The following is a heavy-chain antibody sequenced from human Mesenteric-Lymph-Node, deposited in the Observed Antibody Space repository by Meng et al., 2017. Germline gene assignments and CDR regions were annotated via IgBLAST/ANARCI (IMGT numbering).Heavy chain of an antibody. CDR1: GYSISSTNW. D-gene: IGHD3-22*01. J-gene: IGHJ4*02. CDR3: ARNVPGTSAYYD. CDR2: IYYSGST. V-gene: IGHV4-28*01. Sequence: QVELQQGGAGLLKPSDTLSLTCAVSGYSISSTNWWGWIRQPPGKGLEWIGYIYYSGSTSYNPSLKSRVTMSVDTSKNQFSLNLNSVTAVDTAAYYCARNVPGTSAYYDWGQGTLVTVSS.